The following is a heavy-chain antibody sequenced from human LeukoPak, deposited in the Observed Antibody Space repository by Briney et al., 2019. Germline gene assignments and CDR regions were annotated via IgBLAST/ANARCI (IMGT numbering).Heavy chain of an antibody. CDR2: IYPGDSDT. CDR1: GYSFTSYW. D-gene: IGHD3-10*01. V-gene: IGHV5-51*01. CDR3: ATRDDTMVRGVID. J-gene: IGHJ4*02. Sequence: GESLKISCKGSGYSFTSYWIGWVRQMPGKGLEWMGIIYPGDSDTRYSPSFQGQVTISADKSISTAYLQWNSLKASDTAMYYCATRDDTMVRGVIDWGQGTLVTVSS.